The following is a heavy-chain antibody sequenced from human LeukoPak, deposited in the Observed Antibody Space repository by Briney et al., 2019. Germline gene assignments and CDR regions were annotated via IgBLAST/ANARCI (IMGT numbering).Heavy chain of an antibody. CDR2: IYTRGST. Sequence: SETLSLTCTDSGGSINNYYWSWIRQPAGKGLEWIGRIYTRGSTNYNPSLKSRVTMSVDTSKNQFPLKLSSVTAADTAVYYCARGRYCSADICSGGDAFDIWGQGTMVSVSS. D-gene: IGHD2-15*01. J-gene: IGHJ3*02. CDR3: ARGRYCSADICSGGDAFDI. V-gene: IGHV4-4*07. CDR1: GGSINNYY.